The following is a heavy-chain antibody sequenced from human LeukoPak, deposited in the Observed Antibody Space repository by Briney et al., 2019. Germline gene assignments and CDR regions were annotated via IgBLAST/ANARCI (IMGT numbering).Heavy chain of an antibody. V-gene: IGHV1-2*02. J-gene: IGHJ4*02. CDR2: INPNSGGT. CDR3: ARDVLVVVPAADHLDY. D-gene: IGHD2-2*01. CDR1: GYTFTGYY. Sequence: ASVKVSCKASGYTFTGYYMHWVRQAPGQGLEWMGWINPNSGGTNYAQKFQGRVTMTRDTSISTAYMELSRLRSDDTAVYYCARDVLVVVPAADHLDYWGQGTLVTVSS.